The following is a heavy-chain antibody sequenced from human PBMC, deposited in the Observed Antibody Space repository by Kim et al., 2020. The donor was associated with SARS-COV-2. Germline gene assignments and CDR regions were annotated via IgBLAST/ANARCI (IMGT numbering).Heavy chain of an antibody. CDR1: GFTFSSYG. CDR2: ISYDGSNK. CDR3: ARDKMATIILDY. D-gene: IGHD5-12*01. Sequence: GGSLRLSCAASGFTFSSYGIHWVRQAPGKGLEWVAVISYDGSNKYYADSVKGRFTISRDNSKNTLYLQMNSLRAEDTAVYYCARDKMATIILDYGGQGTLVTVSS. J-gene: IGHJ4*02. V-gene: IGHV3-33*05.